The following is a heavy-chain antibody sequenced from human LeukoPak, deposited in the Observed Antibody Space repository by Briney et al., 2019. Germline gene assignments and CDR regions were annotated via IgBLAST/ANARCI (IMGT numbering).Heavy chain of an antibody. D-gene: IGHD6-13*01. CDR2: ISSSSSYI. CDR3: ARGTAAGTDAFDI. V-gene: IGHV3-21*01. Sequence: GRSLRLSCAASGFTFSSYSMNWVRQAPGKGLEWVSSISSSSSYIYYADSVKGRFTISRDNAKNSLYLQMNSLRAEDTAVYYCARGTAAGTDAFDIWGQGTMVTVSS. CDR1: GFTFSSYS. J-gene: IGHJ3*02.